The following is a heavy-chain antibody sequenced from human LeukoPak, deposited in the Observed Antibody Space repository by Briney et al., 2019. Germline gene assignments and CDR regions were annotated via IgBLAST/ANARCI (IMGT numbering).Heavy chain of an antibody. J-gene: IGHJ4*02. D-gene: IGHD3-3*01. CDR1: GFTFSSYA. CDR2: ISGSGGST. V-gene: IGHV3-23*01. Sequence: PGGSLRLSCAASGFTFSSYAMSRVRQAPGKGLEWVSAISGSGGSTYYADSVKGRFTISRDNSKNTLYLQMNSLRAEDTAVYYCAKDPRGVVNNFDYWGQGTLVTVSS. CDR3: AKDPRGVVNNFDY.